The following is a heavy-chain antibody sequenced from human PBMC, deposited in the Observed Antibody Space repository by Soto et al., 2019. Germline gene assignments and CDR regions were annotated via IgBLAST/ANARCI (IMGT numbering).Heavy chain of an antibody. J-gene: IGHJ2*01. CDR1: GFIFRNYA. CDR2: ISGSAGSR. CDR3: ARDGPPDL. Sequence: GGSLRLSCAASGFIFRNYAMSWVRQAPGKGLEWVSAISGSAGSRYYADSVKGRFTISRDNAKNSLYLQMNSLRAEDTAVYYCARDGPPDLWGRGTLVTVSS. V-gene: IGHV3-23*01.